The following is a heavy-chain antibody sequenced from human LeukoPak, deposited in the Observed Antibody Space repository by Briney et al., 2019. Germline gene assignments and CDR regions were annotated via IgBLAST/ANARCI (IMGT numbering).Heavy chain of an antibody. D-gene: IGHD6-19*01. Sequence: GGSLRLSCAASGFTLSSYGMHWVRQAPGKGLEWVAFIRYDGSNKYYADSVKGRFTISRDNSKNTLYLQMNSLRAEDTAVYYCAREPVAGTSFDYWGQGTLVTVSS. V-gene: IGHV3-30*02. J-gene: IGHJ4*02. CDR1: GFTLSSYG. CDR2: IRYDGSNK. CDR3: AREPVAGTSFDY.